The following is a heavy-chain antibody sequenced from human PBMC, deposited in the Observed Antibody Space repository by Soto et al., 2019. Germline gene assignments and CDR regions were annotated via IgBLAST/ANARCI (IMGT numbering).Heavy chain of an antibody. J-gene: IGHJ4*02. CDR3: TRGWFGEFVCYFDY. CDR2: ISPYNGNT. CDR1: GYTFPTYG. Sequence: QVQLVQSGAEVKKPGASVKVSCKTSGYTFPTYGISSVRQAPGQGLEWMGWISPYNGNTKYAQKLQGRVTMTAGTSTSTAYMNLRSLTSDDTAVYYWTRGWFGEFVCYFDYWGQGTLVTVSS. V-gene: IGHV1-18*01. D-gene: IGHD3-10*01.